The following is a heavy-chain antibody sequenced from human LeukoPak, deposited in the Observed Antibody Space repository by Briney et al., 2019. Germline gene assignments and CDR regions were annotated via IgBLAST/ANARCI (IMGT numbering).Heavy chain of an antibody. V-gene: IGHV3-23*01. CDR1: GFTFSSYA. CDR3: ASPRAMVRGVIIREFDP. D-gene: IGHD3-10*01. Sequence: GGSLRLSCAASGFTFSSYAMSWVRQAPGKGLEWVSAISGSGGSTYYADSVKGRFTISRDNSKNTLYLQMNSLRAEDTAVYYCASPRAMVRGVIIREFDPWGQGTLVTVSS. CDR2: ISGSGGST. J-gene: IGHJ5*02.